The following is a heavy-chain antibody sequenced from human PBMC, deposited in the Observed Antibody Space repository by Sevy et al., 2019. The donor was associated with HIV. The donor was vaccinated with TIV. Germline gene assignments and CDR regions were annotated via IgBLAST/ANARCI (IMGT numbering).Heavy chain of an antibody. CDR1: GFTFSIYS. J-gene: IGHJ4*02. CDR3: ARGVYCSVGGCYCPPDS. V-gene: IGHV3-21*01. D-gene: IGHD2-15*01. Sequence: GGSLRLSCAASGFTFSIYSMTWVRQAPGKGLEWVSSISSRSSYIYYADSVKCRFTISRDNAKNSLYLQMNSLRAEYTAVYYCARGVYCSVGGCYCPPDSWGQGTLVTVSS. CDR2: ISSRSSYI.